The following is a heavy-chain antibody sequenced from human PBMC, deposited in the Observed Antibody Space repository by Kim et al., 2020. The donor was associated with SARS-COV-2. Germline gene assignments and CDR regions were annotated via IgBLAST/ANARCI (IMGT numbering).Heavy chain of an antibody. CDR1: GGSFSGYY. CDR3: ARGVLLWFGDLEWFDP. J-gene: IGHJ5*02. Sequence: SETLSLTCAVYGGSFSGYYWSWIRQPPGKGLEWIGEINHSGSTNYNPSLKSRVTISVDTSKNQFSLKPSSVTAADTAVYYCARGVLLWFGDLEWFDPWGQGTLVTVSS. CDR2: INHSGST. D-gene: IGHD3-10*01. V-gene: IGHV4-34*01.